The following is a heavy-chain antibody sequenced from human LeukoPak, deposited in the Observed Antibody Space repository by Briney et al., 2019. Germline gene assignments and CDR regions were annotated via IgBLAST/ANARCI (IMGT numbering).Heavy chain of an antibody. CDR2: ISSSSSI. Sequence: GGSLRLSCAAPGFTFSSYSMNWVRQAPGKGLEWISYISSSSSIDYADSVKGRFTISRDNAENSLYLQMNSLRAEDTAVYYCAREAGTYYYFDYWGQGTLVTVSS. CDR3: AREAGTYYYFDY. CDR1: GFTFSSYS. V-gene: IGHV3-48*04. J-gene: IGHJ4*02. D-gene: IGHD3-10*01.